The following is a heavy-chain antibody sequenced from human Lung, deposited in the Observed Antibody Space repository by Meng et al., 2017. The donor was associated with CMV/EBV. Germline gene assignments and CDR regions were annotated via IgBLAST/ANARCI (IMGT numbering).Heavy chain of an antibody. V-gene: IGHV3-21*01. CDR3: ARDRGGSYDDDYYHYGMDV. Sequence: GESLKISCAASGFTFSSYSMNWVRQAPGKGLEWVSSISSSSSYIYYADSVKGRFTISRDNAKNSLYLQMNSLRAEDTAVYYCARDRGGSYDDDYYHYGMDVWGQGTTVTVSS. CDR1: GFTFSSYS. D-gene: IGHD1-26*01. J-gene: IGHJ6*02. CDR2: ISSSSSYI.